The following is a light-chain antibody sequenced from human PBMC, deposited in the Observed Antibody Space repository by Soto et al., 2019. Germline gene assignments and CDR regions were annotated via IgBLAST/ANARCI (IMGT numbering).Light chain of an antibody. Sequence: QSLLTQPPSVSAAPGQKVTGSCSGSSSNIGGNSVSWYQQPPGTAPKLLIYDDNKRPSGIPDRFSGSKSGTSATLGITGFQTGDEADYYCGSWDSSLSAYVFGTGTKVTVL. CDR2: DDN. CDR1: SSNIGGNS. J-gene: IGLJ1*01. V-gene: IGLV1-51*01. CDR3: GSWDSSLSAYV.